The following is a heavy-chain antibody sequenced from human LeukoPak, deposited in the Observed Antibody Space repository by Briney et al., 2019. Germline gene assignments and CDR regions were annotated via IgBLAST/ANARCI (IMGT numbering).Heavy chain of an antibody. CDR1: GGSISSGDYY. V-gene: IGHV4-30-4*08. CDR2: IYYSGST. Sequence: SQTLSLTCTVSGGSISSGDYYWSWIRQPPGKGLEWIGYIYYSGSTYYNPSLKSRVTISVDTSKNQFSLKLSSVTAADTAVYYCAGANDYYGSIGYYSSFDIWGQGTMVTVSS. J-gene: IGHJ3*02. CDR3: AGANDYYGSIGYYSSFDI. D-gene: IGHD3-22*01.